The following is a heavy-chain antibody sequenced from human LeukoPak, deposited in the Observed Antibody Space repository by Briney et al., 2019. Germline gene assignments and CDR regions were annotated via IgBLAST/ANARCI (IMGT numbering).Heavy chain of an antibody. D-gene: IGHD2-15*01. V-gene: IGHV3-48*04. CDR3: AREEDCSGGSCPTWAYYFDY. Sequence: PGGSLRLSCAASGFTFSSYSMNWVRQAPGKGLEWVSYISSSSSTIYYADSVKGRFTISRDNAKNSLYLQMNSLRAEDTAVYYCAREEDCSGGSCPTWAYYFDYWGQGTLVTVSS. CDR1: GFTFSSYS. J-gene: IGHJ4*02. CDR2: ISSSSSTI.